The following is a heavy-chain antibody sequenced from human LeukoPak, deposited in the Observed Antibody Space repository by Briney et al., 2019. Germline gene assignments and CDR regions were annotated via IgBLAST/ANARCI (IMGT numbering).Heavy chain of an antibody. CDR2: IGSDDSNK. CDR1: GFTFSTYG. Sequence: GGSLRLSCVASGFTFSTYGMHWVRQAPGKGLEWVAKIGSDDSNKHYADSVKGRFTISRDNSKNTLYLQMNSLRAEDTAVYYCARSELGYNYYYMDVWGKGTTVTISS. D-gene: IGHD3-10*01. V-gene: IGHV3-33*01. J-gene: IGHJ6*03. CDR3: ARSELGYNYYYMDV.